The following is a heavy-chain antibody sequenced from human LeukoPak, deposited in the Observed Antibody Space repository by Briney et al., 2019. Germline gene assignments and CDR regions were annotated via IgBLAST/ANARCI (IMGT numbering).Heavy chain of an antibody. CDR3: GSQKEWSLTEYHFDY. V-gene: IGHV4-38-2*02. Sequence: PSETLSLTCTVSGYSISSGYYCGWIRQPPGKGLEWIGSVYHSGSTYYNPSLKSRVTISMDKSKNQFSLKLTAVTAADTAVYYCGSQKEWSLTEYHFDYWGQGTPVTVSS. J-gene: IGHJ4*02. CDR1: GYSISSGYY. CDR2: VYHSGST. D-gene: IGHD3-3*01.